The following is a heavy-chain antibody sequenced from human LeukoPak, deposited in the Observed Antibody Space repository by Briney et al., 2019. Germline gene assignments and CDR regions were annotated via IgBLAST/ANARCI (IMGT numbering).Heavy chain of an antibody. J-gene: IGHJ3*02. V-gene: IGHV3-30-3*01. CDR1: GFTFSSYA. CDR3: ARGQRDSSGSAAFDI. D-gene: IGHD6-19*01. Sequence: TGGSLRLSCAASGFTFSSYAMHWVRQARGKGLEWVAVISYDGSNKYYADSVKGRFTISRDNSKNTLYLQMNSLRAEDTAVYYCARGQRDSSGSAAFDIWGQGTMVTVSS. CDR2: ISYDGSNK.